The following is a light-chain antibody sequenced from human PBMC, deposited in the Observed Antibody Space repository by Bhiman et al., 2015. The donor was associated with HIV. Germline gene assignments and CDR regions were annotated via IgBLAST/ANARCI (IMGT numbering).Light chain of an antibody. Sequence: QSALTQPRSVSGSPGQSVTISCTGTSSDVGDYNYVSWYQQFPGTAPKLLIYSNNQRPSGVPDRFSGSKSGTSASLAISGLQAEDEADYYCAAWDDSLNGRVFGTGTKVTVL. CDR1: SSDVGDYNY. CDR2: SNN. J-gene: IGLJ1*01. V-gene: IGLV1-44*01. CDR3: AAWDDSLNGRV.